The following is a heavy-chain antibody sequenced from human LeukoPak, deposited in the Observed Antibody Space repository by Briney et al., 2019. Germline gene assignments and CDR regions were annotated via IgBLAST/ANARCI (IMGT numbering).Heavy chain of an antibody. V-gene: IGHV1-3*01. D-gene: IGHD3-16*01. CDR2: INAGNGNT. CDR3: ARDQMLDYYGMDV. Sequence: ASVKVACKASGYTFSSHALHWVRQAPGQRLEWMGWINAGNGNTKYSQRFQGRVTITRDTSASTAYMELSSLRSEDTAVYYCARDQMLDYYGMDVWGQGTTVTVSS. J-gene: IGHJ6*02. CDR1: GYTFSSHA.